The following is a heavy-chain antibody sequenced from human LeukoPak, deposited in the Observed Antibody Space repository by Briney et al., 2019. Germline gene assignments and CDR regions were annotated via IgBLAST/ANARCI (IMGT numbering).Heavy chain of an antibody. Sequence: ASVKVSCKASGYTFTGYYMHWVRQAPGQGLEWMGWINPNSGGTNYAQKFQGRVTMTRDTSISTAYMELSRLRSDDTAVYYCAKEKLKYQLLPTNFDYWGQGTLVTVSS. J-gene: IGHJ4*02. CDR2: INPNSGGT. CDR3: AKEKLKYQLLPTNFDY. D-gene: IGHD2-2*01. CDR1: GYTFTGYY. V-gene: IGHV1-2*02.